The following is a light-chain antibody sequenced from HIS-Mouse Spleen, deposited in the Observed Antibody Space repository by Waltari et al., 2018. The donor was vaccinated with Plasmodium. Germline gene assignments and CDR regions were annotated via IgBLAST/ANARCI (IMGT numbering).Light chain of an antibody. Sequence: DIQMTQSPSSLSASVGDTVTITCQASQDIINYLNWYQHEPGKAPKLLIDDASNLETGGPSRFSGSGSGTDFTVTISGVKPEDIETYYCQQYDNLPQQVTFGQGTRLEIK. CDR1: QDIINY. CDR3: QQYDNLPQQVT. CDR2: DAS. J-gene: IGKJ5*01. V-gene: IGKV1-33*01.